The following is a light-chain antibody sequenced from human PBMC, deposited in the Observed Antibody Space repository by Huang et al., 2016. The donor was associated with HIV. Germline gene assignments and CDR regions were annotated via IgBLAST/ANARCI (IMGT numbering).Light chain of an antibody. J-gene: IGKJ5*01. CDR1: QDITNY. CDR2: AAS. Sequence: IQLTQSPSSLSPLIGDRVTITCRASQDITNYLSWYQQKPRQPPKVLIYAASALPGGVPSMFSGSGSGRNFTLNINNLQPEDFGTYYCQQLNSYPITFGQGTRLEIK. V-gene: IGKV1-9*01. CDR3: QQLNSYPIT.